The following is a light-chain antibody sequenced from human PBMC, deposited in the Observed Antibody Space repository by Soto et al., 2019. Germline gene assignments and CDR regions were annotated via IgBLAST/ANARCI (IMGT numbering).Light chain of an antibody. J-gene: IGKJ2*01. CDR1: QSISSW. CDR2: KAS. CDR3: QQYNSYSPYT. Sequence: DIQMTQSPSTLSASVGDRVTITCRASQSISSWLAWYQQKPGKAPKLLIYKASSLESGVPSRFSGSGSGTEFTLTISRLQHDDFAAYYCQQYNSYSPYTFGQGTKLEIK. V-gene: IGKV1-5*03.